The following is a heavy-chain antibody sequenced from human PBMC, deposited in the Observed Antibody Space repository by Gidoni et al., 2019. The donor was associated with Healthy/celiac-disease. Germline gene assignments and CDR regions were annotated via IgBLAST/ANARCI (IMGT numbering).Heavy chain of an antibody. V-gene: IGHV1-18*04. CDR2: ISPYNGNT. J-gene: IGHJ3*02. D-gene: IGHD6-19*01. Sequence: QVQLVQSGAEVKKPGASVKVSCMASGYTFTSHGSSWVRQAPGQGREWIGWISPYNGNTNNAQKLQGRVTMTTDTSTSTAYMELRSLRSDDTAVYYCARDLRPGIAVAGRDAFDIWGQGTMVTVSS. CDR3: ARDLRPGIAVAGRDAFDI. CDR1: GYTFTSHG.